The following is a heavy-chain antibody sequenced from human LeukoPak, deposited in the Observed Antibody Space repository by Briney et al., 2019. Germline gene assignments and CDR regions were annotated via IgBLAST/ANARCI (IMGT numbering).Heavy chain of an antibody. V-gene: IGHV3-9*01. J-gene: IGHJ4*02. CDR1: GFTFDDYA. CDR2: ISWNSGSI. D-gene: IGHD3-9*01. Sequence: PGRSLRLSCAASGFTFDDYAMHWVRQAPGKGLEWVSGISWNSGSIGYADSVKGRFTISRDNAKNSLYLQMNSLRAEDTAVYYCAKDPLPYFDWFYFDYWGQGTLVTVSS. CDR3: AKDPLPYFDWFYFDY.